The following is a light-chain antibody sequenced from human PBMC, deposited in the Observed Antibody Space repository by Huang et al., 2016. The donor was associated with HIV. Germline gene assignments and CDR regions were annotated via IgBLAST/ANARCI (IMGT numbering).Light chain of an antibody. Sequence: AIQMTQSPSSLSASIGERVTITCRARQGIRKYLDWYQQKPGKAPKLLIYAASSLQSGVPSRFSGSGSGTDFTLTISSLQPEDFATYYCLQDYNYPRTFGQGTKVEIK. J-gene: IGKJ1*01. CDR3: LQDYNYPRT. V-gene: IGKV1-6*01. CDR1: QGIRKY. CDR2: AAS.